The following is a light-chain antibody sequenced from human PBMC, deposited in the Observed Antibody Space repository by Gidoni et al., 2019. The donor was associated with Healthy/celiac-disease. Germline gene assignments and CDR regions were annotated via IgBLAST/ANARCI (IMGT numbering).Light chain of an antibody. Sequence: QSALTQPDSVSGSPGQSITISCTGTSSDVGCYNYVSWYQQHPGKAPKLMIYEVSNRPSGVSNRFSGSKSGNTASLTISGLQAEDEADYYCSSYTSSSTWVFGGGTKLTVL. CDR3: SSYTSSSTWV. J-gene: IGLJ3*02. V-gene: IGLV2-14*01. CDR1: SSDVGCYNY. CDR2: EVS.